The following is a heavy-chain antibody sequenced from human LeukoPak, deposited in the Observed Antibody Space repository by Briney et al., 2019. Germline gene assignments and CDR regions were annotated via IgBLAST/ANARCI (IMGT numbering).Heavy chain of an antibody. V-gene: IGHV3-23*01. CDR3: ARGGFLGPDY. Sequence: PGGSLALSCAASGFTFDNYAMSWVRHAPGKGLVWVSGISGSGSSAYYAESVKGRFPVSRDNSKNTLYLQMNSLRAEDTAVYFCARGGFLGPDYWGQGTLVTVSS. CDR1: GFTFDNYA. J-gene: IGHJ4*02. D-gene: IGHD3-16*01. CDR2: ISGSGSSA.